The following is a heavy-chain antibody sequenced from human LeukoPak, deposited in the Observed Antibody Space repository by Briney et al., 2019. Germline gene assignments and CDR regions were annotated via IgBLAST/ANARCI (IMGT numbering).Heavy chain of an antibody. J-gene: IGHJ4*02. CDR1: GFTFSSYG. Sequence: GGSLRLSCAASGFTFSSYGMHWVRQAPGKGLEWVAFIRYDGSNKYYADSVKGRFTISRDNSKNTLYLQMNSLRAEDTAVYYCAVGLGYCSSTSCSVDYWGQGTLVTVSS. D-gene: IGHD2-2*01. CDR3: AVGLGYCSSTSCSVDY. V-gene: IGHV3-30*02. CDR2: IRYDGSNK.